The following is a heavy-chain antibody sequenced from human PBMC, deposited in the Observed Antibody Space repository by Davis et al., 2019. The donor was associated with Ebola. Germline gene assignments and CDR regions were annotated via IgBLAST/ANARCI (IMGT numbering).Heavy chain of an antibody. V-gene: IGHV3-21*01. CDR1: GFTFSSYC. J-gene: IGHJ4*02. D-gene: IGHD4-17*01. CDR2: ISSSSSYI. Sequence: GASLKISCAASGFTFSSYCMNWVRQAPGKGLEWVSSISSSSSYIYYADSVKGQFTISRDNAKNSLYLQMNSLRAEETAVYYCATLTTVTTWYYWGQGTLVTVSS. CDR3: ATLTTVTTWYY.